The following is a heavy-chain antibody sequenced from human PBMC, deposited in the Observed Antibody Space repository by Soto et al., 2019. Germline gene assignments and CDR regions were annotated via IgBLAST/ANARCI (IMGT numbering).Heavy chain of an antibody. J-gene: IGHJ3*02. CDR3: ARMPPVSSAKHDAFDI. CDR2: IYSGGST. Sequence: EVQLVESGGGLVQPGGSLRLSCAASGFTVSSNYMSWVRQAPGKGLEWVSVIYSGGSTYYADSVKGRYTISRHNSKNTLYLQMNSLIAEDTAVYYCARMPPVSSAKHDAFDIWGQGTMVTVSS. V-gene: IGHV3-53*04. CDR1: GFTVSSNY. D-gene: IGHD2-2*01.